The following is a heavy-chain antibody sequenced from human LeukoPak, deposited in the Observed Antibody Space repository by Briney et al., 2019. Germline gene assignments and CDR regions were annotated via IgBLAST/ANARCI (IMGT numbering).Heavy chain of an antibody. D-gene: IGHD3-16*02. CDR1: GYTFIGYY. Sequence: ASVKVSFKASGYTFIGYYMHWLRQAPGQGLEWMGWTNPNSGGTDYAQKFRGRVTMTRDTSITTVYMELSRLTSDDTAVYYCAIRYVWGSYHPYYFDYWGQGTLVTVSS. CDR2: TNPNSGGT. J-gene: IGHJ4*02. V-gene: IGHV1-2*02. CDR3: AIRYVWGSYHPYYFDY.